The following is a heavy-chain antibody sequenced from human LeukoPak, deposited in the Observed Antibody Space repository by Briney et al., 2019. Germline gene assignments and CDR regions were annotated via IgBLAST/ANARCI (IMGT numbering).Heavy chain of an antibody. V-gene: IGHV1-69*13. CDR2: IIPIFGTA. Sequence: SVKVSCKASGYTFTSYYMHWVRQAPGQGLEWMGGIIPIFGTANYAQKFQGRVTITADESTSTAYMELSSLRSEDTAVYYCARGSLTYYGSGSLNDDYWGQGTLVTVSS. D-gene: IGHD3-10*01. CDR1: GYTFTSYY. J-gene: IGHJ4*02. CDR3: ARGSLTYYGSGSLNDDY.